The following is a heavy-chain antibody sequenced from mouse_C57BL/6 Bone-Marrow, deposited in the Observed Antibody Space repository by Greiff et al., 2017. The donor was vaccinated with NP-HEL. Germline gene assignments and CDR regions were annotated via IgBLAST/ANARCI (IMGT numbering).Heavy chain of an antibody. D-gene: IGHD3-2*02. J-gene: IGHJ2*01. CDR3: ARKELDSSGSYFDY. Sequence: VQLQQSDAELVKPGASVKISCKVSGYTFTDHTIHWMKQRPEQGLEWIGYIYPRDGSTKYNEKFKGKATLTADKSSSTAYMQLNSRTSEDAAVYFCARKELDSSGSYFDYWGQGTTLTVSS. V-gene: IGHV1-78*01. CDR1: GYTFTDHT. CDR2: IYPRDGST.